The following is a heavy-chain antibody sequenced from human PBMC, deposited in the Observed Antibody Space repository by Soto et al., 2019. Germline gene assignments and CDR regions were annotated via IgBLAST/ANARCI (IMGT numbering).Heavy chain of an antibody. V-gene: IGHV4-34*01. CDR3: ARGELWFGELLAYGMDV. J-gene: IGHJ6*02. CDR1: GGSFSAYY. D-gene: IGHD3-10*01. CDR2: INHSGGT. Sequence: SETLSLTCAVYGGSFSAYYWSWIRQPPGKELEWIGEINHSGGTSYNPSLKSRVTISVDTSKSQFSLKLSSVTAADTAVYYCARGELWFGELLAYGMDVWGQGTTVTVCS.